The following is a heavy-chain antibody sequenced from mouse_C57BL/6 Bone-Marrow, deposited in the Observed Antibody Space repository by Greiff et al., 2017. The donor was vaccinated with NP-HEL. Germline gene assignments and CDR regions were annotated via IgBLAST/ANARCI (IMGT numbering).Heavy chain of an antibody. Sequence: VMLVESRAELVKPGASVKLSCKASGYTFTEYTIHWVKQRSGQGLEWIGWFYPGSGSIKYNEKFKDKATLTADKSSSTVYMELSRLTSEDSAVYFCARHEETHWERVSWFAYWGQGTLVTVSA. CDR2: FYPGSGSI. CDR3: ARHEETHWERVSWFAY. D-gene: IGHD4-1*01. J-gene: IGHJ3*01. CDR1: GYTFTEYT. V-gene: IGHV1-62-2*01.